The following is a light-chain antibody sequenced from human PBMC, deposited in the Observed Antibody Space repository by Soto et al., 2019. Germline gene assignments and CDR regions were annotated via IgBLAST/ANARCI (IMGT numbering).Light chain of an antibody. J-gene: IGLJ1*01. CDR3: NSYTSSTTLDV. CDR1: SSDVGGSDY. Sequence: QSVLTQPASVSGSPGQSITISCTGASSDVGGSDYVSWYQHHPGKVPKLLIYEVSHRPSGVSNRFSGSKSGNTASLTISGLQAEDEADYYCNSYTSSTTLDVFGTGTKVTVL. V-gene: IGLV2-14*01. CDR2: EVS.